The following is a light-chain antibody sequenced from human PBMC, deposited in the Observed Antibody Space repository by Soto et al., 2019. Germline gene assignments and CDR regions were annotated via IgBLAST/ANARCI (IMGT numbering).Light chain of an antibody. CDR1: SSDVGSYNL. V-gene: IGLV2-23*02. CDR2: EVN. CDR3: CSYAGSSTFYVV. J-gene: IGLJ2*01. Sequence: QSALTQPASVSGSPGQSITISCTGTSSDVGSYNLVSWYQQHPGKAPKLIIYEVNKRPSGVSDRFSGSKSDNTASLTISGLQAEDEADYYCCSYAGSSTFYVVFGGGTKVNVL.